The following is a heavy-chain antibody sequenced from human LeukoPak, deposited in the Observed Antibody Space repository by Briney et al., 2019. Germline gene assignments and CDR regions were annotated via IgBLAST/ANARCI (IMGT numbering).Heavy chain of an antibody. D-gene: IGHD3-22*01. Sequence: GGSLRLSCAASGFTFSSYGMHWVRQAPGKGMEWVAVIWYDGSNKYYADSVKGRFTISRDNSKNTLYLQMNSLRAEDTAVYYCAKDLYYDSSGPFDYWGQGTLVTVSS. J-gene: IGHJ4*02. CDR3: AKDLYYDSSGPFDY. CDR2: IWYDGSNK. V-gene: IGHV3-33*06. CDR1: GFTFSSYG.